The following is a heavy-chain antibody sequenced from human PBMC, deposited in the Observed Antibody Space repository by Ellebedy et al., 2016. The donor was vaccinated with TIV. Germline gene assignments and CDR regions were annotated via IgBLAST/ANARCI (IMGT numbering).Heavy chain of an antibody. CDR3: VREMVPPGPDDYFYGMDV. V-gene: IGHV3-33*01. CDR2: AWYNGDYK. J-gene: IGHJ6*02. Sequence: GESLNISCAASGFTFLRYGMHWVRRAQGKGLEWVAVAWYNGDYKRVADSVKGRFTISRDNSKSTVSLQMHSLRVEDTAGYYCVREMVPPGPDDYFYGMDVWGQGTTVTVSS. D-gene: IGHD2-8*01. CDR1: GFTFLRYG.